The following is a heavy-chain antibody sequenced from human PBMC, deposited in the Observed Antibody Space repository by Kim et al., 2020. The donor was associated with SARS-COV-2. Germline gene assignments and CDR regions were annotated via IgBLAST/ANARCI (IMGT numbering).Heavy chain of an antibody. CDR1: GFTFSNAW. CDR2: IKSKTDGGTT. Sequence: GGSLRLSCAASGFTFSNAWMSWVRQAPGKGLEWVGRIKSKTDGGTTDYAAPVKGRFTISRDDSKNTLYLQMNSLKTEDTAVYYCTTEPSYDFWSGYYAGDAFDIWGQGTMVTVSS. CDR3: TTEPSYDFWSGYYAGDAFDI. D-gene: IGHD3-3*01. J-gene: IGHJ3*02. V-gene: IGHV3-15*01.